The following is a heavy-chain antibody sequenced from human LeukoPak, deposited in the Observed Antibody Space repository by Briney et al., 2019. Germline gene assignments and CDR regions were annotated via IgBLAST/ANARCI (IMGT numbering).Heavy chain of an antibody. V-gene: IGHV3-23*01. CDR3: AKVVRGVIPPYFDC. CDR2: ISGSGGST. D-gene: IGHD3-10*01. CDR1: GFTFSSYA. J-gene: IGHJ4*02. Sequence: GGSLRLSCAASGFTFSSYAMSWVRQTPGKGLGWVSAISGSGGSTYYADSVKGRFTISRDNSKNTLYLQMNSLRAEDTAVYYCAKVVRGVIPPYFDCWGQGTLVTVSS.